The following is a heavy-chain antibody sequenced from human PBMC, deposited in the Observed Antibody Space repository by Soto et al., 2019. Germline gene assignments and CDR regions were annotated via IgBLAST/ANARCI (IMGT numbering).Heavy chain of an antibody. V-gene: IGHV3-33*01. CDR2: IWYDGRNK. D-gene: IGHD1-26*01. J-gene: IGHJ3*02. Sequence: QVQLVESGGGVVQPGRSLRLSCAASGFTFSSYGMHWVRQAPGKGLEWVAVIWYDGRNKYYADSVKGRLTMSRDNSKNTLYLQMNSLRAEDTAVYYCARDAAEQNAFDIWGQGTMVTVTS. CDR1: GFTFSSYG. CDR3: ARDAAEQNAFDI.